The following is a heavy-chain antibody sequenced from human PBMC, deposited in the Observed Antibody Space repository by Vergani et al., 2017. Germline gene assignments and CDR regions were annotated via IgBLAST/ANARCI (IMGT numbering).Heavy chain of an antibody. J-gene: IGHJ4*02. CDR1: GFTFSHYA. CDR2: IYSGGST. V-gene: IGHV3-23*03. CDR3: AKDLIRRYQLALFDY. Sequence: EVQLLESGGGLVQPGGSLRLSCAASGFTFSHYAMNWVRQAPGKGLEWVSVIYSGGSTYYADSVKGRFTISRDNSKNTLYLQMNSLRAEDTAVYYCAKDLIRRYQLALFDYWGQGTLVTVSS. D-gene: IGHD2-2*01.